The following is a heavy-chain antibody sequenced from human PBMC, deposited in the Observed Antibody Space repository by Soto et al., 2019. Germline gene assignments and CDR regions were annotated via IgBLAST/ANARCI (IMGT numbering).Heavy chain of an antibody. J-gene: IGHJ3*02. D-gene: IGHD6-19*01. CDR2: INAGNGST. V-gene: IGHV1-3*01. Sequence: ASVKVSCKASGYTFTSYAMHWVRQAPGQRLEWMGWINAGNGSTKYSQKFQGRVTITRDTSASTAYMELSSLRSEDTAVYYCARVMAVAAFDIWGQGTMVTVSS. CDR1: GYTFTSYA. CDR3: ARVMAVAAFDI.